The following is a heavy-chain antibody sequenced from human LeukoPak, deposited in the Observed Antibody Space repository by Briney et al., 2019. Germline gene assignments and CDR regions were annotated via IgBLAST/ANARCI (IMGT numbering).Heavy chain of an antibody. Sequence: SETLSLTCTVSGGSLSNYYWNWLRQPAGKGLEWIGRVHSTGATHFNPAFASRLTMSEDPSKNQFSLKLRSMTAADTAIYFCARGDTSGATYFDYWGRGTLVTVSS. D-gene: IGHD1-26*01. CDR2: VHSTGAT. J-gene: IGHJ4*02. V-gene: IGHV4-4*07. CDR1: GGSLSNYY. CDR3: ARGDTSGATYFDY.